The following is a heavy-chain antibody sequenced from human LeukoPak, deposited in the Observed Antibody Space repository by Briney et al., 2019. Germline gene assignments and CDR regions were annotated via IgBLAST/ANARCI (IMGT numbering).Heavy chain of an antibody. J-gene: IGHJ3*02. V-gene: IGHV3-66*01. Sequence: PGGSLRLSCAASGFTVSSNYMSWVRQAPGKALEGVSVFYSGGSTYYADSVKGRFTISRDNSKNTLYLQMNSLRAEDTAVYYCAREVVVVVAATTEGAFDIWGEGTMVTVSS. CDR1: GFTVSSNY. CDR3: AREVVVVVAATTEGAFDI. D-gene: IGHD2-15*01. CDR2: FYSGGST.